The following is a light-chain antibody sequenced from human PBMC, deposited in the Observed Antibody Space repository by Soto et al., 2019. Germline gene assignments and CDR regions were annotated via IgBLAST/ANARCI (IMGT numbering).Light chain of an antibody. Sequence: IVLTQSPGTLSLSPGERATLSCRASQKVSSSYLAWYQQKPGQAPRLLIYGASSKATGIPDRFSGSGSGTDFTLSISRLEPEDFALYYCQQYGSSPRYTFGQGTKLEIK. CDR1: QKVSSSY. J-gene: IGKJ2*01. CDR2: GAS. V-gene: IGKV3-20*01. CDR3: QQYGSSPRYT.